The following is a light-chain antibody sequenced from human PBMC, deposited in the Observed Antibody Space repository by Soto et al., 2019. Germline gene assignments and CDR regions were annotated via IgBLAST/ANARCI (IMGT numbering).Light chain of an antibody. CDR2: KAS. CDR3: QQYNSVPLT. V-gene: IGKV1-5*03. Sequence: DIQMTQSPSTLSASVGDRVTITCRASRSVSSWLAWYQQKPGKAPKLLIYKASSLESGVPSRFSGSGSGTEFTLTISSLQPDDFATYYRQQYNSVPLTFGGGTKVEIK. CDR1: RSVSSW. J-gene: IGKJ4*01.